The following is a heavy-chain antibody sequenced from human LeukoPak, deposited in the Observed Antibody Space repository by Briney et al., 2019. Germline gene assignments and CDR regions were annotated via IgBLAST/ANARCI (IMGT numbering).Heavy chain of an antibody. Sequence: GGSLRLSCAASGFSPSDDWMCWVRQAPGKGLQWVANINQDGSKKYYADSLKGRFTISRDNAKNSLYLQMSSLRAEDTAVYYCARDHAYRADYWGQGTLVAVSS. D-gene: IGHD2-2*01. CDR3: ARDHAYRADY. CDR1: GFSPSDDW. CDR2: INQDGSKK. J-gene: IGHJ4*02. V-gene: IGHV3-7*01.